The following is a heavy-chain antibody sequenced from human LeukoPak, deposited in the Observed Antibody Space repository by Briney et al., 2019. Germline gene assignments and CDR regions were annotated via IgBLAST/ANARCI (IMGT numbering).Heavy chain of an antibody. D-gene: IGHD1-26*01. CDR2: INSDGSST. CDR3: AKGVGATATYCYYYMDV. V-gene: IGHV3-74*01. J-gene: IGHJ6*03. Sequence: PGGSLRLSCAASGFTFSSYWMHWVRQAPGKGLVWVSRINSDGSSTSYADSVKGRFTISRDNAKNTLYLQMNSLRAEDTAVYYCAKGVGATATYCYYYMDVWGKGTTVTVSS. CDR1: GFTFSSYW.